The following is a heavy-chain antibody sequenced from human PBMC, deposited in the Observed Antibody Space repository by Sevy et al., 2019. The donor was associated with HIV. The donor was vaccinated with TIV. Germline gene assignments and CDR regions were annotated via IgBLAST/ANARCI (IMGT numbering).Heavy chain of an antibody. V-gene: IGHV4-59*12. J-gene: IGHJ6*02. Sequence: SETLSLTCTVSGGSISEYYWSWIRQTPGKGLEWIGYIEYSGGTNYNPSLKSRVTVSLDTSKNQFSLKLSSVTAAEPAVYYCATRGSGYYYGMDVWGQGTTVTVSS. CDR2: IEYSGGT. D-gene: IGHD3-10*01. CDR1: GGSISEYY. CDR3: ATRGSGYYYGMDV.